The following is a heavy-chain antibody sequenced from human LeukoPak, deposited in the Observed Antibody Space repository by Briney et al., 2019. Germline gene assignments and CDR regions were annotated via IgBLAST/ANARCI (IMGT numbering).Heavy chain of an antibody. CDR2: IYPGDSET. Sequence: GESLKISCKGSGDSFISYWIGWVRQMPGKGLEWMGIIYPGDSETRYSPSFQGQVTISADKSISTAYLQWSSLKASDTAMYYCARLGAYCGGDCYSVYFDYWGQGTLVTVSS. V-gene: IGHV5-51*01. D-gene: IGHD2-21*02. J-gene: IGHJ4*02. CDR1: GDSFISYW. CDR3: ARLGAYCGGDCYSVYFDY.